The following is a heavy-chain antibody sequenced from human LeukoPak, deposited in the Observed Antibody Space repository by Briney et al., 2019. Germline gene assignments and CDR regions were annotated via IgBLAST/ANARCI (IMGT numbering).Heavy chain of an antibody. CDR2: IKQDGSER. J-gene: IGHJ4*02. CDR1: GFTVSSYW. CDR3: ATRLYSSSNYYFDY. Sequence: GGSLSLSCAGSGFTVSSYWMSGVRQAPGKGREWVANIKQDGSERYYVDSVKGRFTISRDNAKSSVYLQMNSLRAEDTAMYFCATRLYSSSNYYFDYWGQGTLVTVSS. V-gene: IGHV3-7*03. D-gene: IGHD6-13*01.